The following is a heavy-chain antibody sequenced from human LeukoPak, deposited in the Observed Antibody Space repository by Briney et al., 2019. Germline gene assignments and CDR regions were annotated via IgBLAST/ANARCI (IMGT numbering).Heavy chain of an antibody. J-gene: IGHJ4*02. D-gene: IGHD4-17*01. Sequence: GGSLRPSCAASGFTFSTYVMSWVRQAPGKGLEWVSAMSGSGDTIHYAASVKGRFTMSRDNSKNTLYLQMNSLRAEDTAVYYCAKEDPGDYVLDYWGQGTLVTVSS. CDR2: MSGSGDTI. V-gene: IGHV3-23*01. CDR3: AKEDPGDYVLDY. CDR1: GFTFSTYV.